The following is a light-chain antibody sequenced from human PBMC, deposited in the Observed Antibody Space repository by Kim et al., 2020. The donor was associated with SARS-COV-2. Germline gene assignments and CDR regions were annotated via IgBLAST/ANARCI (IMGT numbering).Light chain of an antibody. J-gene: IGKJ2*01. CDR1: QSISIY. CDR2: GAS. Sequence: SSLSASVGDRVTITCRASQSISIYLNWYQQKPGKAPKLLIYGASNLPSGVPSRFSGSGYGTDFTLTIDTLQPEDFGTYYCQQGYSTFGQGTKLEI. V-gene: IGKV1-39*01. CDR3: QQGYST.